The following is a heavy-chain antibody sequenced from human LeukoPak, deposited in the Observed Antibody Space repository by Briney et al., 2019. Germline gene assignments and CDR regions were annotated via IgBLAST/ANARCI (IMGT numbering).Heavy chain of an antibody. CDR2: ISGNSGSR. CDR1: GFNFDDHA. CDR3: TKGSGSWVDY. J-gene: IGHJ4*02. V-gene: IGHV3-9*01. Sequence: GGSLRLSCAASGFNFDDHAMHWVRQVPGKGLEWVSGISGNSGSRGYADSVKGRFTISRDNAKNSLHLQMNSLRAEDTASYYCTKGSGSWVDYWGQGTLVTVSS. D-gene: IGHD2-15*01.